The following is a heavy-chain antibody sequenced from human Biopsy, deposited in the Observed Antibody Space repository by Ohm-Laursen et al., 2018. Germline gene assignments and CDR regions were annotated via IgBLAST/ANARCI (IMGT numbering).Heavy chain of an antibody. D-gene: IGHD6-19*01. V-gene: IGHV4-59*01. J-gene: IGHJ4*02. CDR2: ISNIGST. CDR3: ARESALAGDFDS. CDR1: GFSFSDYH. Sequence: LPCAASGFSFSDYHMSWIRQPPGKGLEWLGYISNIGSTNYNPSPKSRVTISVDTSKNHFSLKLTSVTAADTAVYYCARESALAGDFDSWGQGTLVTVSS.